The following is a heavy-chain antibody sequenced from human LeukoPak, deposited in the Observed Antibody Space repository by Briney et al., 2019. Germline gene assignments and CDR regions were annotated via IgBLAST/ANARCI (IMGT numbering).Heavy chain of an antibody. CDR3: ARRGQWLVPDY. CDR1: GGSFSGYY. CDR2: INHSGST. Sequence: SETLSLTCAVYGGSFSGYYWSWIRQPPGKGLEWIGEINHSGSTNYNPSLKSRATISVDTSKNQFSLKLSSVTAADTAVYYCARRGQWLVPDYWGRGTLVTVSS. J-gene: IGHJ4*02. D-gene: IGHD6-19*01. V-gene: IGHV4-34*01.